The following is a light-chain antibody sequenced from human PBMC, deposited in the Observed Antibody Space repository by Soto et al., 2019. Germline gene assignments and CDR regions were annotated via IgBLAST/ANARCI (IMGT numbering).Light chain of an antibody. CDR2: EAS. J-gene: IGKJ5*01. V-gene: IGKV1-9*01. Sequence: DTHMSQSASRMSASVGDIGTIIGGASNDIITYLAWYHQKPGKAPKLMIYEASTLQSGVPSRFSGSGSGTEFTLTISGLLPEDVATYHCQQLNTYPFTFGQGTRLDIK. CDR3: QQLNTYPFT. CDR1: NDIITY.